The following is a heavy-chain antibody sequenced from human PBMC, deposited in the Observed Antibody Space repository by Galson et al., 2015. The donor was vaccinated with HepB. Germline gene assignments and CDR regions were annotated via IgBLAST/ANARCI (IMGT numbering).Heavy chain of an antibody. CDR3: ARPGYCTSSRCYSWFDS. Sequence: SVKVSCKASGYTFTSYDISWVRQAPGQGLEWMGWMNPNSGNTGYARKFQGRVTMTRTTSTGTAYMELSSLRPEDTAVYYCARPGYCTSSRCYSWFDSWGQGTLVTVSS. CDR2: MNPNSGNT. V-gene: IGHV1-8*01. D-gene: IGHD2-2*02. CDR1: GYTFTSYD. J-gene: IGHJ5*01.